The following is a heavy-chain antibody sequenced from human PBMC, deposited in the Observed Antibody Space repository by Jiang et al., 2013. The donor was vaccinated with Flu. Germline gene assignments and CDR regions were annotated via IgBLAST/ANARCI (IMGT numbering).Heavy chain of an antibody. CDR1: GGSISSYY. J-gene: IGHJ4*02. CDR2: IYYSGST. V-gene: IGHV4-59*01. Sequence: YGSGLVKPSETLSLTCTVSGGSISSYYWSWIRQPPGKGLEWIGYIYYSGSTNYNPSLKSRVTISVDTSKNQFSLKLSSVTAADTAVYYCARGILTIFGVGYFDYVGPGNPGHRLL. CDR3: ARGILTIFGVGYFDY. D-gene: IGHD3-3*01.